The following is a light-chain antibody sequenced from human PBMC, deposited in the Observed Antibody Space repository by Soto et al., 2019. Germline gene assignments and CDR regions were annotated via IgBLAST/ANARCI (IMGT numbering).Light chain of an antibody. CDR3: QQTLSFPPT. V-gene: IGKV3-20*01. Sequence: EVVLTQSPGTLSLSPGERATLSCRASQSVAANYLAWYQQKRGQAPRLLIYDTSNRATGIPARFSGSGSGTDFTLTISSLQPEDFATYYCQQTLSFPPTFGQGTKVDIK. J-gene: IGKJ1*01. CDR1: QSVAANY. CDR2: DTS.